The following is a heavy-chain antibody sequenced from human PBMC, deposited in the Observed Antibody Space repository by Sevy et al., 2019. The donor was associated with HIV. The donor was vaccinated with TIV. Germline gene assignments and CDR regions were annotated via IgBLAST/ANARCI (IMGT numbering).Heavy chain of an antibody. D-gene: IGHD5-12*01. J-gene: IGHJ4*02. CDR1: GGTFSSYA. CDR3: ARDRGGYDSTPIAPFDY. CDR2: IIPIFGTA. Sequence: ASVNVSCKASGGTFSSYAISWVRQAPGQGLEWMGGIIPIFGTANYAQKFQGRVTITADESTSTAYMELRSLRSEETAVYYCARDRGGYDSTPIAPFDYWGPGTLVTVSS. V-gene: IGHV1-69*13.